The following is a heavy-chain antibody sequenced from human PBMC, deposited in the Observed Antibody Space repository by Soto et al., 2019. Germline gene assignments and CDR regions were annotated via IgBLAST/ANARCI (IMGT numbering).Heavy chain of an antibody. CDR3: ARGPSSGWYLGWFDP. V-gene: IGHV3-21*01. CDR1: GFTFSSYS. CDR2: ISSSSSYI. D-gene: IGHD6-13*01. Sequence: GSLRLSCAASGFTFSSYSMNWVRQAPGKGLEWVSSISSSSSYIYYADSVKGRFTISRDNAKNSLYLQMNSLRAEDTAVYYCARGPSSGWYLGWFDPWGQGTLVTV. J-gene: IGHJ5*02.